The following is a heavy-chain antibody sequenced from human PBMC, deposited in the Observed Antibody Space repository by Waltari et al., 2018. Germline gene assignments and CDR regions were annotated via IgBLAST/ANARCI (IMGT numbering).Heavy chain of an antibody. Sequence: EEQLVESGGDLALLWGSLKPPCAPSGLTFGRSRWGWVRYPPGKGLVWVSRISSDGSSVTYADSVKGRFTISRDNAKNTLYVQMNRLRAEDTAVYYCARVATKTYSSPVPGRPYYYGMDVWGQGTTVTVSS. J-gene: IGHJ6*02. CDR1: GLTFGRSR. CDR2: ISSDGSSV. V-gene: IGHV3-74*01. D-gene: IGHD3-22*01. CDR3: ARVATKTYSSPVPGRPYYYGMDV.